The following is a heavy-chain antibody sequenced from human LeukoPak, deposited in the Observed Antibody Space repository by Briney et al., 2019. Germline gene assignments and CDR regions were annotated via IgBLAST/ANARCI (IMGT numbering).Heavy chain of an antibody. CDR2: IKQDGSEK. CDR3: ARASDFWNYYFDY. J-gene: IGHJ4*02. D-gene: IGHD3-3*01. V-gene: IGHV3-7*01. CDR1: GFTFSSYW. Sequence: GGSLRFSCAASGFTFSSYWMSWVRQAPGKGLEWVANIKQDGSEKYYVDSVKGRFTISRDNAKNSLYLQMNSLRAEDTAVYYCARASDFWNYYFDYWGQGTLVTVSS.